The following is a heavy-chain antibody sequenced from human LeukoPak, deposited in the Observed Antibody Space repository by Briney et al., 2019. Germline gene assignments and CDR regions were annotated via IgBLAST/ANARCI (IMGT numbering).Heavy chain of an antibody. CDR3: ARVTGSIDY. CDR2: MNTNSGNT. Sequence: ASVKVSCKASGYTFTNYDINWVRQATGQGLEWMGWMNTNSGNTCYAQKFQGRVTMTRDTSISTAYMELSSLRSDDTAVYYCARVTGSIDYWGQGTLLTVSS. CDR1: GYTFTNYD. J-gene: IGHJ4*02. D-gene: IGHD1-26*01. V-gene: IGHV1-8*01.